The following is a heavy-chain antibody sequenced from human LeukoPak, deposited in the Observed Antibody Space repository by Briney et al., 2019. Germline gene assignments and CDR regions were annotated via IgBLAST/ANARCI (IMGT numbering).Heavy chain of an antibody. Sequence: GGSLRLSCAASGFTFGVSWMSWVRQAPGKGLEWVGNIKEDGGVKNYVDSVKGRLTISRDNAKSSLFLQMNNLRVKDTAVYYCVKDRGWNTFDYWGQGTLVTVSS. J-gene: IGHJ4*02. CDR3: VKDRGWNTFDY. D-gene: IGHD1/OR15-1a*01. V-gene: IGHV3-7*01. CDR2: IKEDGGVK. CDR1: GFTFGVSW.